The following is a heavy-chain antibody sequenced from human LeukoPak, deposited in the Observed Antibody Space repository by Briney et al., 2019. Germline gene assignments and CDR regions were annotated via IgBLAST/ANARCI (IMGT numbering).Heavy chain of an antibody. J-gene: IGHJ4*02. Sequence: PGGSLRLSCAASGFTFSDYYMSWIRQAPGKGLEWVSYISSSGSTIYYADSVKGRFTISRDNAKNSLYLQMNSLRAEDMALYYCAKDISLGLSGFDYWGQGTLVTVSS. CDR3: AKDISLGLSGFDY. V-gene: IGHV3-11*01. D-gene: IGHD3/OR15-3a*01. CDR1: GFTFSDYY. CDR2: ISSSGSTI.